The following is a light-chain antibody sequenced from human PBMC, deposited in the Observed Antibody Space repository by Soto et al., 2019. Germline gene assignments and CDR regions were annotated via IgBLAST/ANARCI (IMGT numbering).Light chain of an antibody. CDR1: QSISSW. J-gene: IGKJ1*01. Sequence: DIQMTQSPSTLSASVGDRVTITCRASQSISSWLAWYQQKPGKAPKLLICKASSLESGVPSRFSGSGSGTEFPLTISSLQPDDFATYYCQQYNSYWTFGQGTKVEIK. V-gene: IGKV1-5*03. CDR3: QQYNSYWT. CDR2: KAS.